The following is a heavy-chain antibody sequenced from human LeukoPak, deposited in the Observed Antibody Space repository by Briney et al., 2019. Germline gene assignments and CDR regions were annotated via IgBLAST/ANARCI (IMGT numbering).Heavy chain of an antibody. J-gene: IGHJ4*02. CDR2: INPNSGGT. V-gene: IGHV1-2*02. CDR1: GSTFTDYY. Sequence: ASVKVSCKASGSTFTDYYMHWVRQAPGQGLEWMGWINPNSGGTNYAQKFQGRVTMTRDTSISTAYMELSRLRSDDTAVYYCARVLEGSSWSFDYWGQGTLVTVSS. CDR3: ARVLEGSSWSFDY. D-gene: IGHD6-13*01.